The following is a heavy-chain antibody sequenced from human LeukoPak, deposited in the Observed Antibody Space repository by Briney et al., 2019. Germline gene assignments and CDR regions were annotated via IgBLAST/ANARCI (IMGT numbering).Heavy chain of an antibody. CDR2: VGAGGGST. Sequence: GGSLRLPCAVSGFTFRNYAMNWVRQAPGKGLEWVSAVGAGGGSTYYADSVKGWFTISRDNSKNTLSLEMNSLRADDTAVYYCAKGTTDYGSGYGMDVWGKGTTVTVSS. V-gene: IGHV3-23*01. J-gene: IGHJ6*04. CDR1: GFTFRNYA. CDR3: AKGTTDYGSGYGMDV. D-gene: IGHD3-10*01.